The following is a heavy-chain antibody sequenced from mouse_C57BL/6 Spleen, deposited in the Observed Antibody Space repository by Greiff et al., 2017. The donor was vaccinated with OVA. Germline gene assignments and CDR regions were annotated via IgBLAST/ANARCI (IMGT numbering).Heavy chain of an antibody. V-gene: IGHV1-50*01. CDR2: IDPSDSYT. Sequence: QVQLQQPGAELVKPGASVKLSCKASGYTFTSYWMQWVKQRPGQGLEWIGEIDPSDSYTNYNQKFKGKATLTVDTSSSTAYMQLSSLTSEDSAVYYGASLYYYGSSLYYFDYWGQGTTLTVSS. J-gene: IGHJ2*01. D-gene: IGHD1-1*01. CDR3: ASLYYYGSSLYYFDY. CDR1: GYTFTSYW.